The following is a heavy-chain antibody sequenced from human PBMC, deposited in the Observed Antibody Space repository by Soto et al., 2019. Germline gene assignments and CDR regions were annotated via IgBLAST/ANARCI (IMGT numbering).Heavy chain of an antibody. D-gene: IGHD5-18*01. CDR1: GFTFSSYA. Sequence: GGSLRLSCAASGFTFSSYAMSWVRQAPGKGLEWVSATSGSGGSTYYTDSVKGRFTISRDNSKNTLYLQMNSLRAEDTAVYYCAKDQLPDTAHVYWGQGTLVTVSS. V-gene: IGHV3-23*01. J-gene: IGHJ4*02. CDR2: TSGSGGST. CDR3: AKDQLPDTAHVY.